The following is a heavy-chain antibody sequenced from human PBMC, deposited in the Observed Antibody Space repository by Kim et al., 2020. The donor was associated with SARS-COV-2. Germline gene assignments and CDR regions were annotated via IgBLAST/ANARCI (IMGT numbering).Heavy chain of an antibody. J-gene: IGHJ4*02. D-gene: IGHD6-13*01. Sequence: SETLSLTCTVSGASISAFYWNWIRQPAGKGLEWIGRISTSGSPNYNPSLKSRVIMSVDTSKNQFSLKLSSVTVADTAVYYCARETLMSSSWPPPFDYWGQGTLVTVSS. CDR2: ISTSGSP. V-gene: IGHV4-4*07. CDR3: ARETLMSSSWPPPFDY. CDR1: GASISAFY.